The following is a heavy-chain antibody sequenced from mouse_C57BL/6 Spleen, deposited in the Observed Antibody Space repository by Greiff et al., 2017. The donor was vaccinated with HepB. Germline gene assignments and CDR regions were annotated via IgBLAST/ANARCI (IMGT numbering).Heavy chain of an antibody. J-gene: IGHJ4*01. CDR2: IWRGGST. D-gene: IGHD1-1*01. CDR1: GFSLTSYG. V-gene: IGHV2-5*01. Sequence: VQLQQSGPGLVQPSQSLSITCTVSGFSLTSYGVHWVRQSPGKGLEWLGVIWRGGSTDYNAAFMSRLSITKDNSKSQVFFKMNSLQADDTAIYYCANNPLITTVVRNYAMDYWGQGTSVTVSS. CDR3: ANNPLITTVVRNYAMDY.